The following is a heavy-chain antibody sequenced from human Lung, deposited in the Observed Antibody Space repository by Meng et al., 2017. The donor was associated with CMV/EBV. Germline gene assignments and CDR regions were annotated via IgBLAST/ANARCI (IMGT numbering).Heavy chain of an antibody. Sequence: GSSNSAAWNWIRQSPSRGLEWLGRTYYRSKWYNDYAVSVKSRITINPDTSKNHFSPHLNSVTPDDTAVYYCVRGSNTWYTYWFFDLWGRGTLVTVSS. J-gene: IGHJ2*01. D-gene: IGHD6-13*01. V-gene: IGHV6-1*01. CDR2: TYYRSKWYN. CDR1: GSSNSAA. CDR3: VRGSNTWYTYWFFDL.